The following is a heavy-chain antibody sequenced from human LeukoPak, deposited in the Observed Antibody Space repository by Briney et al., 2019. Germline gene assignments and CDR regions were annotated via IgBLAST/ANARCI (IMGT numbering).Heavy chain of an antibody. Sequence: GGSLRLSCAASGFTFSDYYMSWIRQAPGKGLEWVSYISSSSSYTNYADSVKGRFTISRDNAKNSLYLQMNSLRAEDTAVYYCAKDRFGEYHPFDYWGQGTRVTVSS. CDR1: GFTFSDYY. V-gene: IGHV3-11*05. CDR3: AKDRFGEYHPFDY. D-gene: IGHD3-10*01. CDR2: ISSSSSYT. J-gene: IGHJ4*02.